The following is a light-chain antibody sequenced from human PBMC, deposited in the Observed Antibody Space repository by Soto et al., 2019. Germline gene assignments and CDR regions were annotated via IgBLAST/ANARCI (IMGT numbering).Light chain of an antibody. J-gene: IGKJ1*01. CDR1: QSLMHSDGNTY. CDR2: EVS. CDR3: MQGTRWPWM. V-gene: IGKV2-30*02. Sequence: DVVMTQSPLSLPVTLGQPASISCRSSQSLMHSDGNTYLNWFQQRPGQAPRRLIYEVSDRVSGVPDRFSGSGSGTDFTLKISRVEAEDVGVYYCMQGTRWPWMFGQGTEVEIK.